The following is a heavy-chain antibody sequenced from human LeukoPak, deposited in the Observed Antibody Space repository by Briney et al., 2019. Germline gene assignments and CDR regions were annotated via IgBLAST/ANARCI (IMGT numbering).Heavy chain of an antibody. J-gene: IGHJ4*02. V-gene: IGHV3-23*01. Sequence: QSGGSLRLSCAASGFIFSSAVMSWVRQAPGKGLEWVSAINSRSGTTYAESVKGRFTISRDNSKSTLYLQMNTLRVEDTAIYYCARGSAGAGSYRPFDSWGPGTLVTVSS. CDR2: INSRSGTT. CDR1: GFIFSSAV. CDR3: ARGSAGAGSYRPFDS. D-gene: IGHD3-10*01.